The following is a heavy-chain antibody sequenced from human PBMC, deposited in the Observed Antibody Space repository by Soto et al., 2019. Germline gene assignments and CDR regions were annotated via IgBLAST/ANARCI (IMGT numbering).Heavy chain of an antibody. D-gene: IGHD1-1*01. J-gene: IGHJ4*02. V-gene: IGHV4-59*08. Sequence: PSETLSLTCTVSGGSISSYYWSWIRQPPGKGLEWIGYIYYSGSTNYNPSLKSRVTISVDTSKNQFSLKLSSVTAADTAVYYCARLPGTTGTAYFDYWGQGTLVTVSS. CDR1: GGSISSYY. CDR3: ARLPGTTGTAYFDY. CDR2: IYYSGST.